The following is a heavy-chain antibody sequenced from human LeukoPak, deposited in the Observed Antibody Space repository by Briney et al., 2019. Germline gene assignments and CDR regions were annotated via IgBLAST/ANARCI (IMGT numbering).Heavy chain of an antibody. V-gene: IGHV3-48*03. Sequence: GGSLRLSCAASGFTFSSYEMNWVRQAPGKGLEWVSYISTTGSSIYYADSVKGRFTISRDNVKNLLYLQMNSLRAEDTAVYYCARASYSGWYADFDYWGQGTLVTVSS. CDR3: ARASYSGWYADFDY. CDR1: GFTFSSYE. J-gene: IGHJ4*02. CDR2: ISTTGSSI. D-gene: IGHD6-19*01.